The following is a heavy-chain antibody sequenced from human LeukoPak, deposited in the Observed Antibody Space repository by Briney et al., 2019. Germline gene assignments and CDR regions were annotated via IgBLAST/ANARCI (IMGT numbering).Heavy chain of an antibody. Sequence: ASVKVSCKASGYTFTSYYMHWVRQAPGQGLEWMGIINPSGCSTSYAQKFQGRVTMTRDTSTSTVYMELSSLRSEDTAVYYCARDSGSYCSGGSCYSSPHTFDYWGQGTLVTVSS. V-gene: IGHV1-46*01. CDR2: INPSGCST. CDR3: ARDSGSYCSGGSCYSSPHTFDY. D-gene: IGHD2-15*01. CDR1: GYTFTSYY. J-gene: IGHJ4*02.